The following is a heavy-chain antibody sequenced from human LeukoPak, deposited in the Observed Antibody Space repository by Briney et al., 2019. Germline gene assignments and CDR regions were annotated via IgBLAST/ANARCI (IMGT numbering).Heavy chain of an antibody. J-gene: IGHJ4*02. CDR3: VRDLGRFDS. CDR1: GGSISGYN. V-gene: IGHV4-4*07. Sequence: TSETLSLTCTVSGGSISGYNWSWIRQPAGKGLEWIGRIYSSGSTNYNPSLKSRVTMSVDTSKNQFSLRVTSVTAADTAVYFCVRDLGRFDSWGQGALVLVSS. CDR2: IYSSGST.